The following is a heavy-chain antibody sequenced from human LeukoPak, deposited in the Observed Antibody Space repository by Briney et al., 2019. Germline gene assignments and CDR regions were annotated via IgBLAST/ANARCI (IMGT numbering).Heavy chain of an antibody. CDR1: GGSFSGYY. Sequence: SETLSLTCAVHGGSFSGYYWTWIRQPPGKGLEWIGDINHSGSTNYNPSLKSRVTISVDTSKNQFSLKLRSVTAQDTAVYYCARTRGITRRSYYFDYWGQGTLVTVSS. CDR2: INHSGST. V-gene: IGHV4-34*01. J-gene: IGHJ4*02. CDR3: ARTRGITRRSYYFDY. D-gene: IGHD3-16*01.